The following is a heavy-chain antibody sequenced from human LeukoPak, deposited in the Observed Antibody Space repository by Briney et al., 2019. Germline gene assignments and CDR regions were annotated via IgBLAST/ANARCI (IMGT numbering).Heavy chain of an antibody. J-gene: IGHJ4*02. V-gene: IGHV3-33*01. Sequence: GGSLRLSCAASGFTFSSYGMHWVRQAPGKGLEWAAVIWYDGSNKYYADSVKGRFTISRDNSKNTLYLQMNSLRAEDTAVYYCAARGDALDYWGQGTLVTVSS. CDR2: IWYDGSNK. D-gene: IGHD2-21*01. CDR3: AARGDALDY. CDR1: GFTFSSYG.